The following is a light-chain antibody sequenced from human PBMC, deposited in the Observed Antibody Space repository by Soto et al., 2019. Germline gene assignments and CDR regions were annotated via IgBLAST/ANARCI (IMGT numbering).Light chain of an antibody. CDR3: QQTYSTLSIT. CDR1: ESIARH. J-gene: IGKJ5*01. V-gene: IGKV1-39*01. CDR2: AAS. Sequence: DIQMTQSPSSLSASVGDRVTITCRASESIARHLNWYQQKPGKAPKLLIYAASSLQNGVPSRFRGGGSGTDFTLTISKLQPEDLATYYCQQTYSTLSITFGQGTRLEIK.